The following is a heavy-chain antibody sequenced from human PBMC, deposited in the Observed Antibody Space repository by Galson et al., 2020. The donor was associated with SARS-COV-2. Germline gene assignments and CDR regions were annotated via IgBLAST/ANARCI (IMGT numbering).Heavy chain of an antibody. D-gene: IGHD3-10*01. Sequence: GESLKISCAASGFTFSSYWMSWVRQAPGKGLEWVANIKQDGSEKYYVDSVKGRFTISRDNAKNSLYLQMNSLRAEDTAVYYCARGGRYGSGRDWGQGTLVTVSS. V-gene: IGHV3-7*01. J-gene: IGHJ4*02. CDR3: ARGGRYGSGRD. CDR2: IKQDGSEK. CDR1: GFTFSSYW.